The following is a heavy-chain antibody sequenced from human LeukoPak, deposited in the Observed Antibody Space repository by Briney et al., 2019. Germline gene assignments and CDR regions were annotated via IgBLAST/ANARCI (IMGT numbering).Heavy chain of an antibody. CDR1: GFTVSSNY. V-gene: IGHV3-53*01. D-gene: IGHD3-22*01. J-gene: IGHJ1*01. Sequence: GGSLRLSCAASGFTVSSNYMSWVRQAPGKGLEWVSVIYSGGSTYYADSVKGRFTISRDNSKNTLYLQMNSLRADDTAVYYCAKGSSGYYNEYPQHWGQGTLVTVSS. CDR2: IYSGGST. CDR3: AKGSSGYYNEYPQH.